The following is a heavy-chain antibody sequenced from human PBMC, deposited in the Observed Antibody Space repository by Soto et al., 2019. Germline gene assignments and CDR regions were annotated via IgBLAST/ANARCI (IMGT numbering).Heavy chain of an antibody. CDR3: ARDRDSSGYLFDP. V-gene: IGHV1-46*01. Sequence: ASVQVSCEASGYTFTSYYMHGVRQAPGQGLEWMGIINPSGGSTSYAQKFQGRVTMPSDTSTRTVYMELSSLRSEDTAVYYCARDRDSSGYLFDPWGQGTLVTAPQ. D-gene: IGHD3-22*01. CDR1: GYTFTSYY. J-gene: IGHJ5*02. CDR2: INPSGGST.